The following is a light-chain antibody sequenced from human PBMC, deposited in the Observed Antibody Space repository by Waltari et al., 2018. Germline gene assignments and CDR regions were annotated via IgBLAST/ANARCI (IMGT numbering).Light chain of an antibody. CDR2: WAS. J-gene: IGKJ1*01. Sequence: QSVLYSSNNKNYLAWYQQKPGQSPKLLIYWASTRESGVPDRFSGSGSGTDFTLTISSLQAEDVAVYYCQQYYSTPVTFGQGTKVEIK. CDR1: QSVLYSSNNKNY. V-gene: IGKV4-1*01. CDR3: QQYYSTPVT.